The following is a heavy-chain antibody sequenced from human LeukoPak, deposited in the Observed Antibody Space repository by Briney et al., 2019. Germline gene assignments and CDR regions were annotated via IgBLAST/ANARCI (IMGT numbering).Heavy chain of an antibody. D-gene: IGHD5-18*01. CDR3: ARAPWGYSYGSAPPDY. Sequence: GASVKVSCKASGYTFTSYYMHWVRQAPGQGLEWMGIINPSGGSTRYAQKFQGRVTMTRDTSTSTVYMELSSLRSEDTAVYYCARAPWGYSYGSAPPDYWGQGTLVTVSS. CDR2: INPSGGST. V-gene: IGHV1-46*01. CDR1: GYTFTSYY. J-gene: IGHJ4*02.